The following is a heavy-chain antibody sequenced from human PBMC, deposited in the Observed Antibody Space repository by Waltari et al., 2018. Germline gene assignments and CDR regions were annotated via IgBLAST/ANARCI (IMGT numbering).Heavy chain of an antibody. J-gene: IGHJ5*02. D-gene: IGHD6-19*01. V-gene: IGHV2-5*01. CDR2: IYWNDDK. Sequence: QITLKESGPTLVKPTQTLTLTCHFSGFSLSTSGVGVGWLRQPPGKALEWLALIYWNDDKRYSPSLKSRLTITKDTSKNQVVLTMTNMDPVDTATYYCAHAPGLARWFDPWGQGTLVTVSS. CDR1: GFSLSTSGVG. CDR3: AHAPGLARWFDP.